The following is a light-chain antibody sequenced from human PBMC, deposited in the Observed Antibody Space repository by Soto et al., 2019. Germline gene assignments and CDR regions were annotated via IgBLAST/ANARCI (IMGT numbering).Light chain of an antibody. CDR3: TSYSSGSAHVV. CDR2: DVN. J-gene: IGLJ2*01. CDR1: SSDIGDYDY. Sequence: QSALTQPASVSGSPGQSITLSCTGTSSDIGDYDYVSWYQRHPGKVPKLIIYDVNNRPSGVSDRFSGSKSGNTASLTIAGLQAEDEADYYCTSYSSGSAHVVFGGGTMLTVL. V-gene: IGLV2-14*03.